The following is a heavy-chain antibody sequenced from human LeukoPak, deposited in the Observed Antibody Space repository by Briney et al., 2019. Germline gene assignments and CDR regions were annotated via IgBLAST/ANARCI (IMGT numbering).Heavy chain of an antibody. CDR1: GYTLTELS. CDR3: ATDGIAVAGGEYYFDY. J-gene: IGHJ4*02. Sequence: ASVKVSCKVSGYTLTELSMHWVRQAPGKGLEWMGGFDPEDGETIHAQKFQGRVTMTEDTSTDTAYMELSSLRSEDTAVYYCATDGIAVAGGEYYFDYWGQGTLVTVSS. V-gene: IGHV1-24*01. CDR2: FDPEDGET. D-gene: IGHD6-19*01.